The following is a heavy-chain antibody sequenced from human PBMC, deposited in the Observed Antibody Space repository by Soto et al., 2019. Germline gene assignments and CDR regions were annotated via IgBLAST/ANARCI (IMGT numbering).Heavy chain of an antibody. CDR3: ARDCTGGSCFCIY. Sequence: ASVKVSCKASGYTLTNYAISWVRQAPGQGPEWMGWINTYNGNSNYAQKFQGRVTMTTDTSTNTAYMELWSLTSDDTAVYYCARDCTGGSCFCIYWGQGTLVTVPQ. V-gene: IGHV1-18*01. D-gene: IGHD2-15*01. CDR1: GYTLTNYA. CDR2: INTYNGNS. J-gene: IGHJ4*02.